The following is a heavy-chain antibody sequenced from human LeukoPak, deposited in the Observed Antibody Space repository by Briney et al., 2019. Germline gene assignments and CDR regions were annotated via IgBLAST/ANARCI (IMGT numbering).Heavy chain of an antibody. D-gene: IGHD6-13*01. CDR3: VRHGLGSSWFGFDN. Sequence: GESLKISCKGSGYTFTTYWIGGVRQLPGKGVGWMRIIYPGDSDHRYSPSFQGQVTISAATPIGTAYLQWSSLKASDSAMYYCVRHGLGSSWFGFDNWGQGTLVTVSS. J-gene: IGHJ4*02. CDR2: IYPGDSDH. V-gene: IGHV5-51*01. CDR1: GYTFTTYW.